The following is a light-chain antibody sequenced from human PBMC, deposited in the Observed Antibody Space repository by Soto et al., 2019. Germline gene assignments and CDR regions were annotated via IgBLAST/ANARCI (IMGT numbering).Light chain of an antibody. CDR3: QQYYRTPPLHT. Sequence: DIVMTQSPDSLAVSLGERATINCKSSQSVLYSSNNKNYLAWYQQKPGQPPKLLIYWASTRESGVPDRFSGSGSGTDFTLNVGSLQADDVAVYYRQQYYRTPPLHTFGQGTKLEIK. CDR2: WAS. CDR1: QSVLYSSNNKNY. J-gene: IGKJ2*01. V-gene: IGKV4-1*01.